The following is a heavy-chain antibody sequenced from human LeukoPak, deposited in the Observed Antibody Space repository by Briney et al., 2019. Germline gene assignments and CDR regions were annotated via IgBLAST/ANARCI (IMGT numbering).Heavy chain of an antibody. J-gene: IGHJ3*02. CDR2: IWYDGSNK. CDR1: GFTFSSYG. V-gene: IGHV3-33*01. Sequence: PGGSLRLSCAASGFTFSSYGMHWVRQAPGKGLEWVAVIWYDGSNKYYADSVKGRFTISRDNSKNTLYLQMNSLRAEDTAVYYCAAVGYCSSTSCHHTGDAFDIWGQGTMVTVSS. D-gene: IGHD2-2*01. CDR3: AAVGYCSSTSCHHTGDAFDI.